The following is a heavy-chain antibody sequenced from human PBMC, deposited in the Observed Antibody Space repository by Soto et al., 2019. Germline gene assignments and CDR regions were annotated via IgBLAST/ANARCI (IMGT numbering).Heavy chain of an antibody. CDR1: ADSFSKYY. D-gene: IGHD3-16*01. V-gene: IGHV4-59*01. CDR3: ASVTFGGVVLAH. J-gene: IGHJ4*02. Sequence: PSETLSLTCSVSADSFSKYYWTWIRQPPGEGLEWIGYIYFNGNTNYNPSLKGRVTISIDTSKKQFSLNLSSVTAADTAVYYCASVTFGGVVLAHWGQGTLVNVS. CDR2: IYFNGNT.